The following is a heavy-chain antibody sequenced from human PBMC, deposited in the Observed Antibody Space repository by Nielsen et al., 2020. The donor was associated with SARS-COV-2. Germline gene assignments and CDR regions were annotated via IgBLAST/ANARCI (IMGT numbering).Heavy chain of an antibody. J-gene: IGHJ6*02. Sequence: ASVKVSCKASGYTFTSYAMNWVRQAHGQGLEWMGWINTNTGNPTYAQGFTGRFVFSLDTSVSTAYLQISSLKAEDTAVYYCAEGAWFGESTYYYYGMDVCGQGTTVTVSS. CDR1: GYTFTSYA. D-gene: IGHD3-10*01. CDR2: INTNTGNP. CDR3: AEGAWFGESTYYYYGMDV. V-gene: IGHV7-4-1*02.